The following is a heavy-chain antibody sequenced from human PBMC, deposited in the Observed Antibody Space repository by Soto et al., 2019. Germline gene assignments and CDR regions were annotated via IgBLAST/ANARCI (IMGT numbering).Heavy chain of an antibody. CDR3: AAAPYAYYYDSSGYYFDY. CDR2: IVVGSGNT. J-gene: IGHJ4*02. Sequence: ASVKVSCKTSGFTFTSSAVQWVRQARGQRLEWIGWIVVGSGNTNCAQKFQERVTITRDMSTSTAYMELSSLRSEDTAVYYCAAAPYAYYYDSSGYYFDYWGQGTLVTVSS. D-gene: IGHD3-22*01. CDR1: GFTFTSSA. V-gene: IGHV1-58*01.